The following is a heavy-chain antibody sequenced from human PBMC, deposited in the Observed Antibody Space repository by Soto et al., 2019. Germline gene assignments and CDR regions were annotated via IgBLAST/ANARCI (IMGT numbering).Heavy chain of an antibody. J-gene: IGHJ4*02. V-gene: IGHV3-74*01. CDR3: VREPWGFSGTWYDY. CDR2: INHDGSKT. D-gene: IGHD6-13*01. Sequence: GESLRLSCAASKFSFNNYWMHWVRQVPGKGPAWVSRINHDGSKTEYADSVKGRFTISRDNTNNTLYLQMDSLRVEDTAMYYCVREPWGFSGTWYDYWGQGTLVTVSS. CDR1: KFSFNNYW.